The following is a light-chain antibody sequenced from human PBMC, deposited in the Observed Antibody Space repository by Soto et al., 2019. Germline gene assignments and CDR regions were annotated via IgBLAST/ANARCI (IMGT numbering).Light chain of an antibody. Sequence: EIVMTQSPDTLSVSPGERATLSCRASQNVGRNVAWYQQRPGQAPRLLIHDTSTRAADIPARFSGSVSGTEITLTINILLPEDFVIYYCQQYNNWPPMSTFGQGTKLEIK. J-gene: IGKJ2*01. CDR3: QQYNNWPPMST. CDR2: DTS. CDR1: QNVGRN. V-gene: IGKV3-15*01.